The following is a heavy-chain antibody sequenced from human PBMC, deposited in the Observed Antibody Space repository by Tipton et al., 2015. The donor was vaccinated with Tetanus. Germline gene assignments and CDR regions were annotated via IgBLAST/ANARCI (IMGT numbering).Heavy chain of an antibody. Sequence: QLVQSGAEVKKPGSSVKVSCKASGGTFSSYAISWVRQAPGQGLEWMGGIIPIFGTANYAQKFQGRVTITADESTSPAYMELSSLRSEDTAVYYCARDDYYDSSGYYSGMDVWGQGTPVTVSS. V-gene: IGHV1-69*01. D-gene: IGHD3-22*01. J-gene: IGHJ6*02. CDR2: IIPIFGTA. CDR3: ARDDYYDSSGYYSGMDV. CDR1: GGTFSSYA.